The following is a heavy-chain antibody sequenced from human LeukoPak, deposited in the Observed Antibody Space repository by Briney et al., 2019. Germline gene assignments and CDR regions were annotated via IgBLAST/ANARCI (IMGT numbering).Heavy chain of an antibody. V-gene: IGHV3-7*03. CDR2: IKQDGSEK. Sequence: GGSLRLSCAASGFTFSSYWMSWVRQAPGKGLEWVANIKQDGSEKYYVDSVKGRFTISRDNAKNSLYLQMNSLRAEDTAVYYCAKDYYGSGSYSEPFDYWGQGTLVTVSS. J-gene: IGHJ4*02. D-gene: IGHD3-10*01. CDR1: GFTFSSYW. CDR3: AKDYYGSGSYSEPFDY.